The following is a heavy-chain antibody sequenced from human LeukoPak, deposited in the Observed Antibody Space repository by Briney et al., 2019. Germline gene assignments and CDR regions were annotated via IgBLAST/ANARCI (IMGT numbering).Heavy chain of an antibody. CDR1: GFTFSSYS. J-gene: IGHJ4*02. CDR2: INSRSDYI. V-gene: IGHV3-21*01. D-gene: IGHD3-10*01. CDR3: VRALYGSGYYYPSDF. Sequence: GGSLRLSCAASGFTFSSYSMNWVRQAPGKGLEWVSSINSRSDYIYYADSVKGRFTVSRDNAKNSLYLQMNSLRAEDTALYYCVRALYGSGYYYPSDFWGQGTLVTVSS.